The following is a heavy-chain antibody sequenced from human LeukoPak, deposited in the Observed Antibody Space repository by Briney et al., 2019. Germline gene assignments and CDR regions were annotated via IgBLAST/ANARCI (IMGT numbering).Heavy chain of an antibody. CDR2: IYTSGST. J-gene: IGHJ6*03. CDR1: GGSISSYY. D-gene: IGHD6-6*01. V-gene: IGHV4-4*07. Sequence: PSETLSLTCTVSGGSISSYYWSWIRQPAGKGLEWIGRIYTSGSTNYNPSLKSRVTMSVDTSKNQFSLKLSSVTAADTAVYYCARELRSSSRPYYYYYYMDVWGKGTTVTVSS. CDR3: ARELRSSSRPYYYYYYMDV.